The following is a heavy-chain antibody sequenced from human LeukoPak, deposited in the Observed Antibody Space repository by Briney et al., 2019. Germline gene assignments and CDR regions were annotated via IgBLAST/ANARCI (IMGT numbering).Heavy chain of an antibody. CDR2: INHSGST. CDR1: GGSFSGYY. J-gene: IGHJ4*02. CDR3: ARRSLGMVRHRVYFDY. Sequence: SETLSLTCAVYGGSFSGYYWSWIRQPPGKGLEWIGEINHSGSTNYNPSLTSRVTISVDTSKNQFSLKLSSVTAADTAVYYCARRSLGMVRHRVYFDYWGQGTLVTVSS. V-gene: IGHV4-34*01. D-gene: IGHD3-16*01.